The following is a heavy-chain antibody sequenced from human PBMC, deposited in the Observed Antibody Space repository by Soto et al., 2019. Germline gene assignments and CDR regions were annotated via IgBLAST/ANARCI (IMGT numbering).Heavy chain of an antibody. V-gene: IGHV3-74*01. CDR3: ARYYSNHFDY. CDR1: GFTVRNYW. J-gene: IGHJ4*02. D-gene: IGHD4-4*01. Sequence: GGSLKLSCAASGFTVRNYWMYWARQAPGKGLVWVSRTNSDGSDTNYADSVKGRFTISRDNAKNTLYLQMNSLGAEDTAVYYCARYYSNHFDYWGQGT. CDR2: TNSDGSDT.